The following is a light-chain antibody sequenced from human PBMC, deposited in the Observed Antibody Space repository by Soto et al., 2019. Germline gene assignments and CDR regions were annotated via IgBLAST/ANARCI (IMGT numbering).Light chain of an antibody. J-gene: IGKJ4*01. Sequence: DIVMTQSPDSLAVSLGERATINCKSSQSVLYSSNNKNYLAWYQQKPGQPPKLLIYWAFTRESGVPDRFSGSGSGTDFTLTIGSLQAEDVAVYYCQQYYSTPLTFGGGTKVELK. CDR2: WAF. V-gene: IGKV4-1*01. CDR1: QSVLYSSNNKNY. CDR3: QQYYSTPLT.